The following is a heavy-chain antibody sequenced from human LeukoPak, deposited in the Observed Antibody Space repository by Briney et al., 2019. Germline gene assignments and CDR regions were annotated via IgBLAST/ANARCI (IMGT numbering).Heavy chain of an antibody. CDR1: GGSISSSNW. D-gene: IGHD6-13*01. CDR3: ARVYYSSSYDYWYFDL. CDR2: IYHSGST. Sequence: SETLSLTCAVSGGSISSSNWWSWVRQPPGKGLEWIGEIYHSGSTNYNPSLKSRVTISVDKSKNQFSLKLSSVTAADTAVYYCARVYYSSSYDYWYFDLWGRGTLVTVSS. V-gene: IGHV4-4*02. J-gene: IGHJ2*01.